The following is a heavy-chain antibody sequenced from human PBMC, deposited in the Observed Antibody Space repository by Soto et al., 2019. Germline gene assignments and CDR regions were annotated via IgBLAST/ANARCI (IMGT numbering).Heavy chain of an antibody. Sequence: GGSLRLSCAASGFTFSSYWMSWVRQAPGKGLEWVSAISGSGGSTYYADSVKGRFTISRDNSKNTLYLQMNSLRAEDTAVYYCAKDRDYYDSSGYTTLDYWGQETLVTV. CDR2: ISGSGGST. J-gene: IGHJ4*02. CDR1: GFTFSSYW. D-gene: IGHD3-22*01. V-gene: IGHV3-23*01. CDR3: AKDRDYYDSSGYTTLDY.